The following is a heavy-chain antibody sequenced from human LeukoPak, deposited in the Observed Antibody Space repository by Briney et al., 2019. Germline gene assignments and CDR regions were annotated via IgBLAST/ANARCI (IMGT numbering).Heavy chain of an antibody. CDR1: GYTFTTYG. Sequence: SVKVSCKASGYTFTTYGITWVRQAPGQGLEWMGGIIPIFGTANYAQKFQGRVTITADESTSTAYMELSSLRSEDTAVYYCARPDIVVVPAAQGYYGMDVWGQGTTVTVSS. V-gene: IGHV1-69*13. CDR3: ARPDIVVVPAAQGYYGMDV. CDR2: IIPIFGTA. J-gene: IGHJ6*02. D-gene: IGHD2-2*01.